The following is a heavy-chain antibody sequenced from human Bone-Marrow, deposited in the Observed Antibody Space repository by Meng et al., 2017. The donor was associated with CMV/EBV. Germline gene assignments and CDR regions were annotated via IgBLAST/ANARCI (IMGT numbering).Heavy chain of an antibody. CDR2: INPNSGGT. D-gene: IGHD6-13*01. Sequence: ASVKVSCKASGYTFTGYYMHWVRQAPGQGLEWMGWINPNSGGTNYAQKVQGRVTMTRYTSISTAYMELSRLRADDTAVYYCAVSGSRADYWGQGTLVTVSS. V-gene: IGHV1-2*02. CDR1: GYTFTGYY. CDR3: AVSGSRADY. J-gene: IGHJ4*02.